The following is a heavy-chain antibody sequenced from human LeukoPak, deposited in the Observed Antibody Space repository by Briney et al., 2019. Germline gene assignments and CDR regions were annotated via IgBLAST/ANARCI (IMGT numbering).Heavy chain of an antibody. Sequence: GGSLRLSSAASGFTFSSYWISWVRQAPGKGLEWVANIKQDGSEKYYVDSVKGRFTISRDNAKNSLYLQMNSLRAEDTAVYYCARVVLYEFDYWGQGTLVTLSS. CDR3: ARVVLYEFDY. J-gene: IGHJ4*02. V-gene: IGHV3-7*01. CDR1: GFTFSSYW. D-gene: IGHD2-8*01. CDR2: IKQDGSEK.